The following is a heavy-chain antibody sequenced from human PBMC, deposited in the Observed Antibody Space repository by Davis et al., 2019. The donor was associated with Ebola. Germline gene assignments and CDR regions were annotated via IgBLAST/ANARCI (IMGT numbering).Heavy chain of an antibody. CDR1: GDSVSSNSFA. J-gene: IGHJ4*02. CDR2: TYYRSKWYT. D-gene: IGHD3-16*01. CDR3: AREGGRVFEY. V-gene: IGHV6-1*01. Sequence: PSETLSLTCVISGDSVSSNSFAWNWIRQSPSRGLEWLGRTYYRSKWYTDYGVSVKSRITISPYTSKNQFSLQLDSVTPEDTAVYYCAREGGRVFEYWGQGTLVTVSS.